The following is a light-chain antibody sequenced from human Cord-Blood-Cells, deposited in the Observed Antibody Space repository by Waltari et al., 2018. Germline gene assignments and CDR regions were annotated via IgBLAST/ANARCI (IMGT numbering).Light chain of an antibody. CDR1: SSDVGGYNY. J-gene: IGLJ3*02. CDR3: SSYTSSSTWV. V-gene: IGLV2-14*03. CDR2: DVS. Sequence: QSALTQPASVSGSPGQSITIHCTGTSSDVGGYNYFSWYQQHPAKAPKLMIYDVSNRPSGVSNRFSGSKSGNTASLTISALQAEDEADYYCSSYTSSSTWVFGGGTKLTVL.